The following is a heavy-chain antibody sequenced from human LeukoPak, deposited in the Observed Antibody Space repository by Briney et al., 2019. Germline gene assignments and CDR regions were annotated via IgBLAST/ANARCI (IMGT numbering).Heavy chain of an antibody. J-gene: IGHJ4*02. Sequence: GGSLRLSCAASGFTFSSYAMSWVRQAPGKGLEWVSVISGSDGSTYYADSVKGRFTISRDNSENTLYLQMNSLRAEDTAVYYCAKDLYGDYMIDYWGQGTLVTVPS. CDR3: AKDLYGDYMIDY. V-gene: IGHV3-23*01. D-gene: IGHD4-17*01. CDR1: GFTFSSYA. CDR2: ISGSDGST.